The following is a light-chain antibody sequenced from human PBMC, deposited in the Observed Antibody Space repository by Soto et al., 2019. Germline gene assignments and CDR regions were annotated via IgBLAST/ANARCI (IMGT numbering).Light chain of an antibody. J-gene: IGKJ5*01. Sequence: EIVMTQSPATLSVSAGEGATLSCRTSQSVSSNLAWYQQKPGQDPRLLIYGASHRATGIPTRFSGGGSGTEFTLTIRNLQSEDFAVYYRQQYNNWSFGQGTRLEIK. CDR3: QQYNNWS. CDR1: QSVSSN. CDR2: GAS. V-gene: IGKV3-15*01.